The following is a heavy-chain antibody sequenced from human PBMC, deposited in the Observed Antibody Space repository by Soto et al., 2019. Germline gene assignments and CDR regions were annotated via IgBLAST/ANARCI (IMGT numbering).Heavy chain of an antibody. CDR2: INPSGGST. D-gene: IGHD3-16*01. J-gene: IGHJ6*02. CDR3: ARDRGFRGYDYVWGSYAEEVHNYYGMDV. Sequence: GASVKVSCKASGYTFTSYYMHWVRQAPGQGLEWMGIINPSGGSTSYAQKFQGRVTMTRDTSTSTVYMELSSLRSEDTAVYYCARDRGFRGYDYVWGSYAEEVHNYYGMDVWGQGTTVTVSS. V-gene: IGHV1-46*01. CDR1: GYTFTSYY.